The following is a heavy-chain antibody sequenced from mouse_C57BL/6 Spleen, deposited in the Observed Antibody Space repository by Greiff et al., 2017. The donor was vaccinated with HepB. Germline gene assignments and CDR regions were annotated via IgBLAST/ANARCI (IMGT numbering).Heavy chain of an antibody. CDR2: ISDGGSYT. Sequence: EVQGVESGGGLVKPGGSLKLSCAASGFTFSSYAMSWVRQTPEKRLEWVATISDGGSYTYYPDNVKGRFTISRDNAKNNLYLQMSHLKSEDTAMYYCARDSRDWYFDVWGTGTTVTVSS. J-gene: IGHJ1*03. CDR3: ARDSRDWYFDV. CDR1: GFTFSSYA. V-gene: IGHV5-4*01.